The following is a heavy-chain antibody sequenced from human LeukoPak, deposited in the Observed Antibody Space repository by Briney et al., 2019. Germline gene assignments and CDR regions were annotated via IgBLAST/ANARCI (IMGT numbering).Heavy chain of an antibody. CDR1: GGSISSYF. CDR2: IYSSGST. Sequence: SETLSLTSTVSGGSISSYFWSWIRQPAEKGLEWIGRIYSSGSTNYNPSLKSRVNMSADTSKNQFSLKLSSVTAADTAVYYCAREGGGLRPFDYWGQGTLVTVSS. D-gene: IGHD5-12*01. CDR3: AREGGGLRPFDY. J-gene: IGHJ4*02. V-gene: IGHV4-4*07.